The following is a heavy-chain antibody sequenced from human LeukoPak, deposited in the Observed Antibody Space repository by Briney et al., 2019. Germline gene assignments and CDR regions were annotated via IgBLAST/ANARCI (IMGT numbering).Heavy chain of an antibody. CDR3: ARRRTTVTFDYYYYMDV. V-gene: IGHV4-59*08. CDR2: IYYSGST. J-gene: IGHJ6*03. D-gene: IGHD4-11*01. Sequence: SETLSLTCTVSGGSISSHYWSWIRQPPGKGLEWIGYIYYSGSTNYNPSLKSRVTISVDTSKNQFSLKLSSVTAADTAVYYCARRRTTVTFDYYYYMDVWGKGTTVTVSS. CDR1: GGSISSHY.